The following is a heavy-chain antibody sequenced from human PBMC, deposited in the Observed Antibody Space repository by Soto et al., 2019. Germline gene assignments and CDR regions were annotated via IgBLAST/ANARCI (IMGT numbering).Heavy chain of an antibody. V-gene: IGHV3-30*18. CDR1: GFTFSSYG. J-gene: IGHJ6*02. CDR3: AKVQVAVAATPYYYGMDV. Sequence: QVQLVESGGGVVQPGRSLRLSCAASGFTFSSYGMHWVRQAPGKGLEWVAVISYDGSNKYYADSVKGRFTISRDNSKNTLYLQMNSLRAEDTAVYYCAKVQVAVAATPYYYGMDVWGQGTTVTVSS. D-gene: IGHD2-15*01. CDR2: ISYDGSNK.